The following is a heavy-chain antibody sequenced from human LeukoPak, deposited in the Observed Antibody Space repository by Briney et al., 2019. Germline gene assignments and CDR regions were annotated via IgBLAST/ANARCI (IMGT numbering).Heavy chain of an antibody. D-gene: IGHD1-26*01. J-gene: IGHJ4*02. V-gene: IGHV3-48*03. CDR2: INSRGNTV. CDR3: ARDSGGNYFDY. CDR1: GFTFSGHE. Sequence: QPGGSLRLSCAASGFTFSGHEMNWVRQVPGKGLEWLSYINSRGNTVYYADSVKGRFTVSRDNAKNSLYLQMNSLRAEDTAVYYCARDSGGNYFDYWGQGTLVTVSS.